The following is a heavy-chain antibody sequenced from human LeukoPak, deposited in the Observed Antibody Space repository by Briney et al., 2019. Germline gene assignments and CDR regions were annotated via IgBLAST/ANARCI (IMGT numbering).Heavy chain of an antibody. V-gene: IGHV4-59*01. CDR1: GLTLSREG. J-gene: IGHJ4*02. Sequence: GSLRLSCVASGLTLSREGLHWIRQAPGKGLEWIGYISYSGSFNYNPSLKSRVTMSVDTSKNQFSLKLSSVTAADTAIYYCARITPSATIDYWGQGTLVTVSS. CDR3: ARITPSATIDY. D-gene: IGHD5-12*01. CDR2: ISYSGSF.